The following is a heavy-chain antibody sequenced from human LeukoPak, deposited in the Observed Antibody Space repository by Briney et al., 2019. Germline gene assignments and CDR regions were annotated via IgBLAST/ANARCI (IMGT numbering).Heavy chain of an antibody. D-gene: IGHD3-9*01. V-gene: IGHV4-59*01. J-gene: IGHJ2*01. CDR2: IYYSGST. CDR1: GGSISSYY. Sequence: SETLSLTCTVSGGSISSYYWSWIRQPPGKGLEWIGYIYYSGSTNYNPSLKSRVTISVDTSTNQFSLKLSSVTAADTAVYYCARGALRYFDWPPWYFDLWGRGTLVTVSS. CDR3: ARGALRYFDWPPWYFDL.